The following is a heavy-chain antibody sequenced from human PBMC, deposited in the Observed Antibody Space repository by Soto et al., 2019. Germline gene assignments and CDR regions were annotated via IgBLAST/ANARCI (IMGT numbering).Heavy chain of an antibody. V-gene: IGHV4-39*01. J-gene: IGHJ6*02. Sequence: ETLSLTCTVSGGSISSSSYYWGWIRQPPGKGLEWIGSIYYSGSTYYNPSLKSRVTISVDTSKNQFSLKLSSVTAADTAVYYCARQIRYSSGWTPYYYYGMDVWGQGTTVTVSS. CDR3: ARQIRYSSGWTPYYYYGMDV. CDR2: IYYSGST. D-gene: IGHD6-19*01. CDR1: GGSISSSSYY.